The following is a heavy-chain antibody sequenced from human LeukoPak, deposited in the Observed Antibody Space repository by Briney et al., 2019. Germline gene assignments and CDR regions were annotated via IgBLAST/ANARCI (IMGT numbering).Heavy chain of an antibody. CDR1: GYTFTSYV. D-gene: IGHD3-10*01. J-gene: IGHJ3*02. Sequence: ASVKVSCKASGYTFTSYVMHWVRQAPGQRLEWMGWINAGNGNTKYSQKFQGRVTITRDTSASTAYMELSSLRSEDTAVYYCARDRGGMVRGNAFDIWGQGTMVTVSS. V-gene: IGHV1-3*01. CDR3: ARDRGGMVRGNAFDI. CDR2: INAGNGNT.